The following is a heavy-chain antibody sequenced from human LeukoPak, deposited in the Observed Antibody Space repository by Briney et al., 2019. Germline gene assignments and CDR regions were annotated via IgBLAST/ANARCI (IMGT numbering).Heavy chain of an antibody. J-gene: IGHJ6*03. V-gene: IGHV1-8*01. CDR2: MNPNSGNT. D-gene: IGHD4-11*01. CDR3: ARALSWTTDSYYYMDV. CDR1: VYTFTSYD. Sequence: ASVKVSCTASVYTFTSYDINWVRQATGQGLEWMGWMNPNSGNTGYAQKFQGRVTMTKNTSITTAYMELSSLRSEDTAVYYCARALSWTTDSYYYMDVWGKGTTVTVS.